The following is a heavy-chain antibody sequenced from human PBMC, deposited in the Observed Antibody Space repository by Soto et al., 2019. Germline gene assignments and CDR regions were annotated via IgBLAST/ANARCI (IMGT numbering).Heavy chain of an antibody. D-gene: IGHD3-3*01. V-gene: IGHV1-18*01. CDR2: ISAYNGNT. Sequence: QVQLVQSGAEVKKPGASVKVSCKASGYTFTSYGINWVRQAPGQGLEWMGWISAYNGNTNYAQKLQGRVTMTTDTSTSTAYMELRSLRSDDTAVYYCARKESDTIFGVVTTYYYYGMDVWGQGTTVTVSS. CDR3: ARKESDTIFGVVTTYYYYGMDV. CDR1: GYTFTSYG. J-gene: IGHJ6*02.